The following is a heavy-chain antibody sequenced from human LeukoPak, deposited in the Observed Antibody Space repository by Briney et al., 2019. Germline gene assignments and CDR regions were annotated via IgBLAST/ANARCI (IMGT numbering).Heavy chain of an antibody. CDR3: ARHSSRSCGGDCYSRY. D-gene: IGHD2-21*02. V-gene: IGHV3-20*04. J-gene: IGHJ4*02. CDR2: INWNGGST. Sequence: GGSLRLSCAASGFTFDDYGMSWVRQAPGKGLKWVSGINWNGGSTGYADSVKGRFTISRDNAKNSLYLQMNSLRAEDTAVYYCARHSSRSCGGDCYSRYWGQGTLVTVSS. CDR1: GFTFDDYG.